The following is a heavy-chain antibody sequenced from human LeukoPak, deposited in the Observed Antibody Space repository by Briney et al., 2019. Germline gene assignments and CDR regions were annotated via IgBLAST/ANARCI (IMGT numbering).Heavy chain of an antibody. J-gene: IGHJ4*02. CDR1: GFTFSSYD. D-gene: IGHD3-22*01. CDR3: ARGKYYDSSGSHSHWAFDY. Sequence: GGSLGLSCAASGFTFSSYDMHWVRQATGKGLEWVSAIGTAGDTYYPGSVKGRFTISRENAKNSLYLQMNSLRAGDTAVYYCARGKYYDSSGSHSHWAFDYWGQGTLVTVSS. V-gene: IGHV3-13*01. CDR2: IGTAGDT.